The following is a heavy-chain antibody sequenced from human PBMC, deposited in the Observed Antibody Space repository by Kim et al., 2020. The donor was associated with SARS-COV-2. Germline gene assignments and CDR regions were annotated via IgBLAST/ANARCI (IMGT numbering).Heavy chain of an antibody. CDR2: ITWNGGIL. Sequence: GGSLRLSCAASGFTFGDYAMHWVRQAPGKGLEWVSGITWNGGILGNGDSVRGRFIISRDNAKNSLLLLVKSLRLDDTALYYCVKSLGGPADPFDSWGQGT. CDR1: GFTFGDYA. J-gene: IGHJ5*01. V-gene: IGHV3-9*01. CDR3: VKSLGGPADPFDS. D-gene: IGHD3-16*01.